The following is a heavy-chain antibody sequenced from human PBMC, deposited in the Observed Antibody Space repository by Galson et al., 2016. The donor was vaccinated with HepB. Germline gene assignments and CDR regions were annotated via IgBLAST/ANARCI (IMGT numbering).Heavy chain of an antibody. V-gene: IGHV3-7*04. J-gene: IGHJ2*01. CDR2: IKKDGSEI. Sequence: SLRLSCAASGFSLGNYWMNWARQAPGKGLEWLANIKKDGSEINYVDSVKGRFTTSRDNAKNSLFLQMNTLRVEDTAVYYCTREFDLWGRGTQVTVSS. CDR3: TREFDL. CDR1: GFSLGNYW.